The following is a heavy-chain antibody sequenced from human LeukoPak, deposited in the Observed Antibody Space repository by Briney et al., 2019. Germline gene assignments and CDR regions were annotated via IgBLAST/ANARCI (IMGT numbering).Heavy chain of an antibody. V-gene: IGHV3-30-3*01. Sequence: GRSLRLSCAASGFTFSSYAMHWVRQAPGKGLEWVAVISYDGSNKYYADSVKGRFTISRDNSKNTLYLQMNSLRAEDTAVYYCARDVGYGYNFYDAFDIWGQGTMVTVSS. CDR2: ISYDGSNK. CDR3: ARDVGYGYNFYDAFDI. J-gene: IGHJ3*02. D-gene: IGHD5-24*01. CDR1: GFTFSSYA.